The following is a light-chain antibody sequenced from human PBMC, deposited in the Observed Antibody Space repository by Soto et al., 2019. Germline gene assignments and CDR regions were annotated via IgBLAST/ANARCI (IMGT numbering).Light chain of an antibody. CDR3: QQSYSTMAT. CDR1: QSIRTY. CDR2: AAS. J-gene: IGKJ1*01. V-gene: IGKV1-39*01. Sequence: DFQMTQSPSSLSASIGDRVTITCRASQSIRTYLNWYQQKPGKAPQLLIYAASRLQSGVPSRFCGSGSGTDFTLTISSLQPEDFATYYCQQSYSTMATFGQGTKVEIK.